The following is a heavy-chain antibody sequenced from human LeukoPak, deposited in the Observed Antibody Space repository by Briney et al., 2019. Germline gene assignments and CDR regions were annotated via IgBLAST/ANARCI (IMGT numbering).Heavy chain of an antibody. J-gene: IGHJ4*02. V-gene: IGHV4-34*01. CDR3: ARLRVSGYYRDIKYYFDY. Sequence: KPSETLSLTCAVYGGSFSGYYWSWIRQPPGKGLEWIGEINHSGSTNYNPSLKSRVTISVDTSKNQFSLKLSSVTAADTAVYYCARLRVSGYYRDIKYYFDYWGQGTLVTVSS. CDR2: INHSGST. D-gene: IGHD3-3*01. CDR1: GGSFSGYY.